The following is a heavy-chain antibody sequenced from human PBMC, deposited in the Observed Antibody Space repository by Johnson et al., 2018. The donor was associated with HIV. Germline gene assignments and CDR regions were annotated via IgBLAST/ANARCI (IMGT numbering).Heavy chain of an antibody. CDR3: ASSLYYDYWSGYSNAFDI. Sequence: QVQLVESGGGLVKPGGSLRLSCAASGFTFSDYYMSWIRQAPGKGLQWVAYISGSGSNINHVDSVQGRFPISRDNAKNSLYLQMNSLRAEDTAVYYCASSLYYDYWSGYSNAFDIWGQGTMVTVSS. D-gene: IGHD3-3*01. V-gene: IGHV3-11*04. J-gene: IGHJ3*02. CDR2: ISGSGSNI. CDR1: GFTFSDYY.